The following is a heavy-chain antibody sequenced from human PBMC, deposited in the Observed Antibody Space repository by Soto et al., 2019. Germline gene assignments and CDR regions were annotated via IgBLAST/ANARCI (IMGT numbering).Heavy chain of an antibody. J-gene: IGHJ3*02. Sequence: ASVKVSCKASGYSFTSYYMHWVRQAPGPGLEWMGIINPSGGSTSYAQKFQGRVTMTRDTSTSTVYMELSSLRSEDTAVYYCARWHQLERYFAIDAFDIWGQGTTVTVTS. CDR3: ARWHQLERYFAIDAFDI. D-gene: IGHD3-9*01. CDR2: INPSGGST. V-gene: IGHV1-46*03. CDR1: GYSFTSYY.